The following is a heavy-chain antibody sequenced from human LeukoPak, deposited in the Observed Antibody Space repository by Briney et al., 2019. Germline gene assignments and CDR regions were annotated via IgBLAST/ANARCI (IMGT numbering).Heavy chain of an antibody. CDR3: ARHWGYCSSTSCYSEYYFDY. CDR1: GGSFSGYY. CDR2: INHSGGT. J-gene: IGHJ4*02. Sequence: SETLSLTCAVYGGSFSGYYWSWIRQPPGKGLEWIGEINHSGGTDYNPSLKSRVTIPVDTSKNQFSLKLSSVTAADTAVYYCARHWGYCSSTSCYSEYYFDYWGQGTLVTVSS. V-gene: IGHV4-34*01. D-gene: IGHD2-2*01.